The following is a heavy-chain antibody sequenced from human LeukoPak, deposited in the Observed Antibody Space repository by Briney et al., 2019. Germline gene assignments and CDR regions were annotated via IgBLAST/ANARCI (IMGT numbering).Heavy chain of an antibody. D-gene: IGHD6-13*01. CDR1: GGSISSSSYY. J-gene: IGHJ4*02. CDR3: AREGRAYSSSWWDY. V-gene: IGHV4-39*02. CDR2: IYYSGST. Sequence: PSETLSLTCTVSGGSISSSSYYWGWIRQPPGKGLEWIGSIYYSGSTYYNPSLKSRVTISVDTSKNQFSLKLSSVTAADTAVYYCAREGRAYSSSWWDYWGQGTLVTVSS.